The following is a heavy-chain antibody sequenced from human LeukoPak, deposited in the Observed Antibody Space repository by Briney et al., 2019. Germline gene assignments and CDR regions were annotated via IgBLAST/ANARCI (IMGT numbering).Heavy chain of an antibody. CDR1: GFTFSSYS. D-gene: IGHD1-26*01. Sequence: PGGSLRLSCAASGFTFSSYSMNWVRQAPGKGLEWVSSISSSSSYIYYADSVKGRFTISRDNAKNSLYLQMNSLRAEDTAVYYCARGGSGSYDFFDYWGQGTLVTVSS. V-gene: IGHV3-21*01. J-gene: IGHJ4*02. CDR2: ISSSSSYI. CDR3: ARGGSGSYDFFDY.